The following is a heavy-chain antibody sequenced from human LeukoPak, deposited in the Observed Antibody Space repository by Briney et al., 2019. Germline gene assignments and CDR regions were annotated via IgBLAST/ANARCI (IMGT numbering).Heavy chain of an antibody. V-gene: IGHV3-48*03. CDR2: ISSSGSIS. CDR1: GFTFNNYE. Sequence: GGSLRLSYSASGFTFNNYEMSWVRQAPGKGLEWVSYISSSGSISYYSDSVKGRFTISRDNAKNSVSLQMNTLRAEDTGVYYCARQAYGSGWFWGQGTLVSVSS. D-gene: IGHD6-19*01. J-gene: IGHJ4*02. CDR3: ARQAYGSGWF.